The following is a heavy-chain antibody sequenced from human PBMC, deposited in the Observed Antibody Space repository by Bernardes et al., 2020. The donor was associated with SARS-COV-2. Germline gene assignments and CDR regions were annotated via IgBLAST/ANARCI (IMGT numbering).Heavy chain of an antibody. CDR2: INHSGST. CDR3: ARGVGIVVVPAAIPFDY. J-gene: IGHJ4*02. CDR1: GGSFSGYY. V-gene: IGHV4-34*01. D-gene: IGHD2-2*03. Sequence: SETLSLTCAVYGGSFSGYYWSWIRQPPGKGLEWIGEINHSGSTNYNPSLKSRVTISVDTSKNQFSLKLSSVTAADTAVYYCARGVGIVVVPAAIPFDYWGQGTLVTVSS.